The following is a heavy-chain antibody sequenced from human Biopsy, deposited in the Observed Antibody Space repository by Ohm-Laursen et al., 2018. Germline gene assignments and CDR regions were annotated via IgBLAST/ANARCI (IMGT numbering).Heavy chain of an antibody. D-gene: IGHD2-2*02. CDR3: AREYPEGDV. J-gene: IGHJ6*02. CDR1: GGIFSSYA. Sequence: ASVKVSCKASGGIFSSYAMSWVRQAPGQGLEWMGRIIPLLGITNYAQKFQGRVTISADKSTGTAYMELSSLRSEDTAVYYCAREYPEGDVWGQGTTVTVSS. V-gene: IGHV1-69*04. CDR2: IIPLLGIT.